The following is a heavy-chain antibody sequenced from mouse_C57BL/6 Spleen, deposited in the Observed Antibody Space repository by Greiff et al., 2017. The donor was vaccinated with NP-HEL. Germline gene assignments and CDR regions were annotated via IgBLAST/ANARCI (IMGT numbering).Heavy chain of an antibody. Sequence: QVQLKQSGAELVRPGTSVKVSCKASGYAFTNYLIEWVKQRPGQGLEWIGVINPGSGGTNYNEKFKGKATLTADKSSSTAYMQLSSLTSEDSAVYFCARLATTVVSYGDFDVWGTGTTVTVSS. D-gene: IGHD1-1*01. V-gene: IGHV1-54*01. CDR3: ARLATTVVSYGDFDV. CDR2: INPGSGGT. CDR1: GYAFTNYL. J-gene: IGHJ1*03.